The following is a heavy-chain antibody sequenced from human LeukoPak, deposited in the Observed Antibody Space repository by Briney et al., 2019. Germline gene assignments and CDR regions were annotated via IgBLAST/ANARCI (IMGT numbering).Heavy chain of an antibody. V-gene: IGHV4-59*12. Sequence: SETLSLTCTVSGGSISSYYWSWIRQPPGKGLEWIGYIYYSGSTNYNPSLKSRVTISVDTSKNQFSLKLSSVTAADTAVYYCARGGYYGSGSYSYYYYGMDVWGQGTTVTVSS. CDR1: GGSISSYY. CDR3: ARGGYYGSGSYSYYYYGMDV. D-gene: IGHD3-10*01. J-gene: IGHJ6*02. CDR2: IYYSGST.